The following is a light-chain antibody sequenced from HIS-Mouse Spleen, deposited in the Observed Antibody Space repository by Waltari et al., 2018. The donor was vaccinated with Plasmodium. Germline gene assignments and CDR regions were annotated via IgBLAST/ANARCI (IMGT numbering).Light chain of an antibody. CDR3: QQSYSTPWT. CDR2: AAS. V-gene: IGKV1-39*01. CDR1: QSISIY. J-gene: IGKJ1*01. Sequence: DIQMTQSPSSLSASVGVRVTITCRASQSISIYLNWYQQKPGKAPKLLIYAASSLQSGVPSRFSGSGSGTDFTLTISSLQPEDFATYYCQQSYSTPWTFGQGTKVEIK.